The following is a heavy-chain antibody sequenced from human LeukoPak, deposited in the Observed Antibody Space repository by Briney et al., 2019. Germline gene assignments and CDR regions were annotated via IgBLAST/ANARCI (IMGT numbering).Heavy chain of an antibody. CDR3: TRRAWGVGVANRKDAFDI. Sequence: PGGSLRHSCAASGFTFSGSAMHWVRQASGKGLEWVGRIRSKANSYATAYAASVKGRFTISRGDSKNTAYLQMNSLKTEDTAVYYCTRRAWGVGVANRKDAFDIWGQGTMVAVSS. V-gene: IGHV3-73*01. D-gene: IGHD3-10*01. CDR1: GFTFSGSA. CDR2: IRSKANSYAT. J-gene: IGHJ3*02.